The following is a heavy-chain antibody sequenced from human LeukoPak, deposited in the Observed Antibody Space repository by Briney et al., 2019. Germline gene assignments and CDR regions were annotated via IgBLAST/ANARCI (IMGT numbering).Heavy chain of an antibody. J-gene: IGHJ4*02. V-gene: IGHV3-23*01. CDR2: IPSGGGT. Sequence: GGSLRLSCAASGFTFSTYGMSWVRQAPGKGLQWVSTIPSGGGTYYADSVKGRFTISRDNSKNTLYLQMNSLRAEDTAVYYCAKRGLLWGQGTLVTVSS. D-gene: IGHD3-10*01. CDR1: GFTFSTYG. CDR3: AKRGLL.